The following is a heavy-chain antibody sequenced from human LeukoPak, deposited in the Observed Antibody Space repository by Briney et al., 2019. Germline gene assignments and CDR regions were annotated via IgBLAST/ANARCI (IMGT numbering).Heavy chain of an antibody. CDR1: GFTLSSYS. CDR2: ISSSSSYI. CDR3: ARDVHSSGWYKIEDAFGI. J-gene: IGHJ3*02. D-gene: IGHD6-19*01. Sequence: PGGSLRLSCAASGFTLSSYSMNWVRQAPAKGLEWVSSISSSSSYIYYADSVKGRFTISRDNAKNSLYLQMNSLRAEDTAVYYCARDVHSSGWYKIEDAFGIWGQGTMVTVSS. V-gene: IGHV3-21*01.